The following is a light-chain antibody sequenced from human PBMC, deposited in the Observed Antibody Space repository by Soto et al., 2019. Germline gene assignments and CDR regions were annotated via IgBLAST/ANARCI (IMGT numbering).Light chain of an antibody. CDR3: QQYTSSPGWT. V-gene: IGKV3-20*01. CDR1: QSVSNNY. J-gene: IGKJ1*01. CDR2: GVS. Sequence: EIVLTQSPGTLSLSPGERATLSCRTSQSVSNNYLAWYQQKPGQAPRLLIYGVSNRATGIPDRFSGSGSGTDFTLTLSRLEPEDFVVYYCQQYTSSPGWTFGQGTKVEVK.